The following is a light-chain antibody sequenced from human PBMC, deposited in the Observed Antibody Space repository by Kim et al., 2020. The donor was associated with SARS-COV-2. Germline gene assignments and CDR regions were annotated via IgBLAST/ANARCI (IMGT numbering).Light chain of an antibody. V-gene: IGKV3-20*01. CDR2: GTS. Sequence: EIVLTQSPDTLSLSPGERAALSCRASQSVRNNCLAWYQRKPGQAPRPLIYGTSTRATGIPDRFSGSGSGTDFTLTISRLEPEDFAVYFCLRHCALPWTFGRRTKVDIK. CDR1: QSVRNNC. J-gene: IGKJ1*01. CDR3: LRHCALPWT.